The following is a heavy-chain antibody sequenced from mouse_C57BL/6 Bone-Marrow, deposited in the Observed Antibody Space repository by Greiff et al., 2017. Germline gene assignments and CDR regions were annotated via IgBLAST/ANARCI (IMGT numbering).Heavy chain of an antibody. Sequence: EVQLQQSGPELVKPGASVKISCKASGYTFTDYYMNWVKQSHGKSLEWIGDINPNNGGTSYNQKFKGKAALTVDKSSSTAYMELRSLTSEDSAVYYCARRGDHYWGQGTSVTVSS. D-gene: IGHD2-13*01. CDR1: GYTFTDYY. V-gene: IGHV1-26*01. J-gene: IGHJ4*01. CDR2: INPNNGGT. CDR3: ARRGDHY.